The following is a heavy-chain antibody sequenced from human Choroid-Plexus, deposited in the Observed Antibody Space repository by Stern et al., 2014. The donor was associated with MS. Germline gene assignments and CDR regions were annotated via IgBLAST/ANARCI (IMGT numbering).Heavy chain of an antibody. V-gene: IGHV3-30*18. Sequence: DQLVESGGGVVQPGRPLRLSCVASGFTLGSCAMHWVRQAQGKGLEWGAGVSYDGSNKYYADSVKGRFTISRDNSQNTLYMQMSSLRPEDTAVYYCAKDRQYLTYFFDHWGQGSLVTVSS. CDR2: VSYDGSNK. CDR3: AKDRQYLTYFFDH. CDR1: GFTLGSCA. D-gene: IGHD2/OR15-2a*01. J-gene: IGHJ5*02.